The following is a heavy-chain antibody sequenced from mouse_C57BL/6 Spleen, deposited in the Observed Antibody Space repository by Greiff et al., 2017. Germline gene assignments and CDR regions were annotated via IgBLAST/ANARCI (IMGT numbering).Heavy chain of an antibody. CDR1: GYTFTSYW. D-gene: IGHD1-1*01. CDR2: IDPSDSGT. Sequence: QVQLQQPGAELVRPGSSVKLSCKASGYTFTSYWMHWVKQRPIQGLEWIGNIDPSDSGTHYNQKFKDKATLTVDKSSSTAYMQLRSLPSEDSAVDYCAAGTVLWYFDDWGKGTTVTVSS. J-gene: IGHJ1*03. V-gene: IGHV1-52*01. CDR3: AAGTVLWYFDD.